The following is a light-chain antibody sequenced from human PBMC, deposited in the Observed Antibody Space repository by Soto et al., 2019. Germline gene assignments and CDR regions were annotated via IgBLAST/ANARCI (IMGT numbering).Light chain of an antibody. J-gene: IGKJ1*01. V-gene: IGKV3-11*01. Sequence: EIVLTQSPATLSLSPGERATLSCRASQSVSSYLAWYQHKPGQAPRLLISDASNRATGIPARFSGSGSGTDFTLTISSLQSEDFAVYYCQQYNNWLWTFGQGTKVEIK. CDR1: QSVSSY. CDR2: DAS. CDR3: QQYNNWLWT.